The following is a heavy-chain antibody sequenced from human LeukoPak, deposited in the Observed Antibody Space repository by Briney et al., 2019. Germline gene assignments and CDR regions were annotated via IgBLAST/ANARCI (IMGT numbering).Heavy chain of an antibody. CDR3: ARGEGSTYYYDSSLKGPPPPFDY. CDR2: ISSNGGST. V-gene: IGHV3-64*01. CDR1: GFTFSSDA. Sequence: PGGSLRLSCAASGFTFSSDAMHWVREAPGKGVEYGSGISSNGGSTYYANSVKGRFTISRDNSKNTLYLQMGSLRAEDMAVYYCARGEGSTYYYDSSLKGPPPPFDYWGQGTLVTVSS. J-gene: IGHJ4*02. D-gene: IGHD3-22*01.